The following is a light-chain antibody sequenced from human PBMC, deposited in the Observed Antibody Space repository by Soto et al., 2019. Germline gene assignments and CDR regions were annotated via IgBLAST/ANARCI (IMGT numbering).Light chain of an antibody. Sequence: SVLAQPASVSGSPGQSITISCTGTSSDVGGYNYVSWYQQHPGKAPKLMIYDVSNRPSGVSNRFSGSKSGNTASLTISGLQAEDEADYYCSSYTSSSTPVVFGGGTKSPS. CDR1: SSDVGGYNY. J-gene: IGLJ2*01. CDR2: DVS. V-gene: IGLV2-14*01. CDR3: SSYTSSSTPVV.